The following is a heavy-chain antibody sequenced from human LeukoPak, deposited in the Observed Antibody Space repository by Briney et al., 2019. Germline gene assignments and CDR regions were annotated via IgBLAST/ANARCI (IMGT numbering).Heavy chain of an antibody. CDR1: GYTFTSYY. CDR3: ARDNSGWSVDY. Sequence: ASVKVSCKASGYTFTSYYMHWVRQAPGQGLEWMGLINPTGGSTGYAQKFQGRVTMTRDMSTSTDYMELSSLRSEDTAIYYCARDNSGWSVDYWGQGTLVTVTS. V-gene: IGHV1-46*01. CDR2: INPTGGST. J-gene: IGHJ4*02. D-gene: IGHD6-19*01.